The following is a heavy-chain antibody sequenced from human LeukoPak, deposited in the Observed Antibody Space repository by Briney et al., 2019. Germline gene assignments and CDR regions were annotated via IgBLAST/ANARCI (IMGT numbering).Heavy chain of an antibody. CDR2: IYYTGST. Sequence: PSETLSLTCTVSGASIRSSDYYWGWVRQPPGKGLQWIGTIYYTGSTSYNPSLKSRVTISIDTSKNQFSLKLSSVTAADTAVYYCARAPYLSSGSWGQGILVAVSS. CDR3: ARAPYLSSGS. CDR1: GASIRSSDYY. J-gene: IGHJ3*01. D-gene: IGHD3-22*01. V-gene: IGHV4-39*01.